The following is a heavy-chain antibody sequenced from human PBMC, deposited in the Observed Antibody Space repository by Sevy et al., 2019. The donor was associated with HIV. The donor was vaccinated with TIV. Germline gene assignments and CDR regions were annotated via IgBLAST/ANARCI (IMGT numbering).Heavy chain of an antibody. CDR2: ISHDGNYR. D-gene: IGHD3-16*01. J-gene: IGHJ6*02. Sequence: GGSLRLSCAASGFTFSTYDIHWVRQAPGKGLEWVAFISHDGNYRYYADSVRGRFSMSRDNSKNTLYLQMNGLSFEDTAVYYCAKNRPPGGSYFSRHAMDVWGRGTMVTVSS. V-gene: IGHV3-30*18. CDR3: AKNRPPGGSYFSRHAMDV. CDR1: GFTFSTYD.